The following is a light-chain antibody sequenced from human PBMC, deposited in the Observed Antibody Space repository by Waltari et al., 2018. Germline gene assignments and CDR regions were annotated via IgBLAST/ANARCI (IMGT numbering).Light chain of an antibody. CDR2: GAS. CDR3: QRYGSSPLVS. V-gene: IGKV3-20*01. J-gene: IGKJ3*01. CDR1: QSVTSNY. Sequence: EIVLTQSPGTLSLSPGERATLSCRASQSVTSNYLAWYQQKPGQPPSLLLYGASTRAPGIPDRFSGSGSGTDFTLTISSVEPEDFAVYYCQRYGSSPLVSFGPGTKVDIK.